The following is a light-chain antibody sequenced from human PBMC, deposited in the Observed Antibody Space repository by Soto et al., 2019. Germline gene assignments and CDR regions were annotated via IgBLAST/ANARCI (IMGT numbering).Light chain of an antibody. CDR2: DAS. CDR3: QQYGRSLYT. J-gene: IGKJ2*01. Sequence: EIVLTQSPGTLSLSPGEGASLSCRASQSIGSNSLAWYQHKPGQSPRLLIYDASIRATGIPERFSGSGSGTDFTLTIRRLEAEDFAVYYCQQYGRSLYTFGQGTKVDI. CDR1: QSIGSNS. V-gene: IGKV3-20*01.